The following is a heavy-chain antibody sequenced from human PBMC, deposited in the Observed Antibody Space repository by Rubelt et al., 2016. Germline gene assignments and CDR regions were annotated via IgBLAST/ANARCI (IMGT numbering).Heavy chain of an antibody. CDR3: ARATTVVTHIAY. J-gene: IGHJ4*02. D-gene: IGHD4-23*01. CDR1: GVSISSGGYY. CDR2: IYYTGSA. Sequence: QLQLQESGPGLVKPSETLSLTCTVSGVSISSGGYYWGWIRQPPGKGLEWIGYIYYTGSAYYNPSLKSRVTISVDTSENQFSLKLSSVTAADTAVYYCARATTVVTHIAYWGQGTLVTVSS. V-gene: IGHV4-31*03.